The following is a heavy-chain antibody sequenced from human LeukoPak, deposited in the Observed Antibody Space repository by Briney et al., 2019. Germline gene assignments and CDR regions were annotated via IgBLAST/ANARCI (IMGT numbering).Heavy chain of an antibody. CDR1: GYTFTSYG. J-gene: IGHJ4*02. Sequence: ASVKVSCTASGYTFTSYGISWVRQAPGQGLEWMGWISAYNGNTDYAQKLQGRVTMTTDTSTSTAYMELRSLRSDDTAVYYCARDLRTTVTTGYWGQGTLVTVSS. CDR2: ISAYNGNT. D-gene: IGHD4-17*01. V-gene: IGHV1-18*01. CDR3: ARDLRTTVTTGY.